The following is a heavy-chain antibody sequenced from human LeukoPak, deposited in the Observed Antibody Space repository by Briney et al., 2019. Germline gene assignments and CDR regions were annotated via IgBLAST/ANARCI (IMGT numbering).Heavy chain of an antibody. J-gene: IGHJ4*02. CDR3: ARDISRSPRDY. Sequence: GGSLRLSCAASGFTFRDYYMSWIRQAPGKGLEWISYISTTSGFTKYADSVKGRFIISRDNAKNTLYLQMNSLGVDDTAVYYCARDISRSPRDYWGQGTLVTVSS. D-gene: IGHD3-9*01. CDR2: ISTTSGFT. CDR1: GFTFRDYY. V-gene: IGHV3-11*06.